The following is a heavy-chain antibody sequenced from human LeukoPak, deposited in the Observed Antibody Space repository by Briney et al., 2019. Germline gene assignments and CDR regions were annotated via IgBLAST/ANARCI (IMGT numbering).Heavy chain of an antibody. CDR3: ARSIAAAGPTAYYFDY. V-gene: IGHV4-38-2*02. D-gene: IGHD6-13*01. Sequence: SGTLSLTCTVSGYSISSGYYWGWIRQPPGKGLEWIGSIYHSGSTYYNPPLKSRVTISVDTSKNQFSLKLSSVTAADTAVYYCARSIAAAGPTAYYFDYWGQGTLVTVSS. J-gene: IGHJ4*02. CDR1: GYSISSGYY. CDR2: IYHSGST.